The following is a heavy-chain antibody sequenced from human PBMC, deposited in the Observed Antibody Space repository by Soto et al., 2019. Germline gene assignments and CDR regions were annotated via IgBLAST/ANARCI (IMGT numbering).Heavy chain of an antibody. CDR1: GYTFTSYG. V-gene: IGHV1-18*01. CDR2: ISAYNGNT. CDR3: ARDVYDIVVVPAAISDYYYMDV. J-gene: IGHJ6*03. D-gene: IGHD2-2*01. Sequence: GASVKVSCEASGYTFTSYGISWVRQAPGKGLEWMGWISAYNGNTNYTQKLQGRVTMTTDTSTSTAYMELRSLRSDDTAVYYCARDVYDIVVVPAAISDYYYMDVWGKGTTVTVSS.